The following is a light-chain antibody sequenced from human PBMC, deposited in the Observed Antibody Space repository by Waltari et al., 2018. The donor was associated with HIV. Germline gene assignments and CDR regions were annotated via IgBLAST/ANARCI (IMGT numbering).Light chain of an antibody. CDR2: LAS. V-gene: IGKV4-1*01. J-gene: IGKJ3*01. Sequence: DIVMTQSPDSLVVSLGERATIHCKSRQSVLYSSSSKNYLAWYQQKPGQSPKLLIYLASTRESGVPDRFSGGGSGTDFTLTISSLQAEDVAVYYCQQCYSLPFTLGPGTKVDIK. CDR3: QQCYSLPFT. CDR1: QSVLYSSSSKNY.